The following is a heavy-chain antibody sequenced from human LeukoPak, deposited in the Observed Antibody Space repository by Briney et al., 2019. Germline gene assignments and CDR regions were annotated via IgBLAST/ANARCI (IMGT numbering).Heavy chain of an antibody. V-gene: IGHV3-48*01. CDR1: GFTFSSYS. D-gene: IGHD3-3*01. Sequence: GGSLRLSCAASGFTFSSYSMNWVRQAPGKGLEWVSYISSSSSTIYYADSVKGRFTISRDDAKNSLYLQMNSLRAEDTAVYYCARAGYDFWSGYPAYYFDYWGQGTLVTVSS. CDR3: ARAGYDFWSGYPAYYFDY. J-gene: IGHJ4*02. CDR2: ISSSSSTI.